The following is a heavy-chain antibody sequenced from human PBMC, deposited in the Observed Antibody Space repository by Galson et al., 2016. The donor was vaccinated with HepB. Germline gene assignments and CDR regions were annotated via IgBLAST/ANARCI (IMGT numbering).Heavy chain of an antibody. J-gene: IGHJ5*02. CDR1: GGSISSGGYY. CDR3: AREGPTMKGLFDP. V-gene: IGHV4-31*03. CDR2: IYNSGST. Sequence: TLSLTCTVSGGSISSGGYYWSWIRQHPGKGLAWIGYIYNSGSTYYNPPLKSRVTISGDTSKNQFSLKLSSVTAADPAVYYCAREGPTMKGLFDPWGQGTLVTVSS. D-gene: IGHD3-22*01.